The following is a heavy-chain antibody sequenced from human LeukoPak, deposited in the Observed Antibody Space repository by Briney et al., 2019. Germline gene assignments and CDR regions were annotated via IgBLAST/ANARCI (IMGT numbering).Heavy chain of an antibody. Sequence: SETLSLTCTVSGSSISSYYWSWIRQPPGKGLEWIGYIYYSGSTNYNPSLKSRVTISVDTSKNQFSLKLSSVTAADTAVYYCARHVGYYDSSGYYNGYFDYWGQGTLVTVSS. CDR2: IYYSGST. V-gene: IGHV4-59*08. CDR3: ARHVGYYDSSGYYNGYFDY. D-gene: IGHD3-22*01. J-gene: IGHJ4*02. CDR1: GSSISSYY.